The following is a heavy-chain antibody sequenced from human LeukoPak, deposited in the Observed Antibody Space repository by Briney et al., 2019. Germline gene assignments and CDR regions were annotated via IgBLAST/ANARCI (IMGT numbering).Heavy chain of an antibody. CDR3: EVYQYDTWSRRGNFDS. V-gene: IGHV3-7*03. CDR1: GFTFGKYW. D-gene: IGHD3-3*01. CDR2: IKLDGSEK. J-gene: IGHJ4*02. Sequence: PGGSLRLSCVASGFTFGKYWMSWVRQAPGKGLEWVAKIKLDGSEKNYVDSVKGRSTTSRANTKNSLYMKMNSRKVEDTGVVYCEVYQYDTWSRRGNFDSWGQGTLVIVSS.